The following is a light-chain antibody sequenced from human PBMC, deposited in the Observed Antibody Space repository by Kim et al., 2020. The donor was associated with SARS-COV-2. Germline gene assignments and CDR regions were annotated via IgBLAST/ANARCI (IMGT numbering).Light chain of an antibody. Sequence: APGERDTLSCRARQSVSRSYLAWYQQKPGQAPRLLIYGASSRATGIPDRFSGSGSGTDFTLTISRLEPEDFAVYYCQQYGSSPPYTFGQGTKLEI. J-gene: IGKJ2*01. V-gene: IGKV3-20*01. CDR2: GAS. CDR3: QQYGSSPPYT. CDR1: QSVSRSY.